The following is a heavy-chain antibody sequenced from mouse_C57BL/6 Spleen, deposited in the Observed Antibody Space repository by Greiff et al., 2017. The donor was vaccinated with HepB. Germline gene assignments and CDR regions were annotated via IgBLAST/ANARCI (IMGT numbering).Heavy chain of an antibody. CDR1: GFTFTDYY. J-gene: IGHJ2*01. Sequence: DVQLVESGGGLVQPGGSLSLSCAASGFTFTDYYMSWVRQPPGKALEWLGFIRNKANGYTTEYSASVKGRFTISRDNSQSILYLQMNALRAEDSATYYCASGSSYPYYFDYWGQGTTLTVSS. D-gene: IGHD1-1*01. CDR2: IRNKANGYTT. V-gene: IGHV7-3*01. CDR3: ASGSSYPYYFDY.